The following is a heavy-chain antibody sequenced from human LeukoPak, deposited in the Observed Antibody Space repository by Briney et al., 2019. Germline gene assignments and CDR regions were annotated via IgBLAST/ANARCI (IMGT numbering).Heavy chain of an antibody. CDR1: GGSISSGGYY. V-gene: IGHV4-31*03. CDR3: ARVGGSYNDFDY. D-gene: IGHD1-26*01. J-gene: IGHJ4*02. CDR2: IYYSGST. Sequence: SETLSLTCTVSGGSISSGGYYWSWIRQHPGKGLEWIGYIYYSGSTYYDPSLKSRVTISVDTSKNQFSLKLSSVTAADTAVYYCARVGGSYNDFDYWGQGTLVTVSS.